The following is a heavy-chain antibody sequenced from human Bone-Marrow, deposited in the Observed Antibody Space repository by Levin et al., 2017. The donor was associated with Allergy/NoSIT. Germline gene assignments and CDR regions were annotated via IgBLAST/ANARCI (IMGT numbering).Heavy chain of an antibody. D-gene: IGHD3-10*01. V-gene: IGHV3-20*01. J-gene: IGHJ2*01. Sequence: LSLTCAASGFTFDDYGMSWVRQAPGKGLEWVSGINWNGGSTGYADSVKGRFTISRDNAKNSLYLQMNSLRAEDTALYHCARNGDNWYFDLWGRGTLVTVSS. CDR2: INWNGGST. CDR1: GFTFDDYG. CDR3: ARNGDNWYFDL.